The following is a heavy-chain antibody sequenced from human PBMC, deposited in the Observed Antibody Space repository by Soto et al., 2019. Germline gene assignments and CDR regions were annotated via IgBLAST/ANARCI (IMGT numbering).Heavy chain of an antibody. V-gene: IGHV1-69*01. J-gene: IGHJ4*02. CDR2: IIPIFGTA. CDR3: ASATYYDILTGYTYYFDY. CDR1: GGTFSSYA. D-gene: IGHD3-9*01. Sequence: QVQLVQSGAEVKKPGSSVKVSCKASGGTFSSYAISWVRQAPGQGLEWMGGIIPIFGTANYAQKFQGRVTITADESTSTAYMGLSSLRSEDTAVYYCASATYYDILTGYTYYFDYWGQGTLVTVSS.